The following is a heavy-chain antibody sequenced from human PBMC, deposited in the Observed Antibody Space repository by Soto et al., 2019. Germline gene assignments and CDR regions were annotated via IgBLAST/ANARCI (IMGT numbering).Heavy chain of an antibody. CDR2: IYHSGSA. Sequence: CLTCAVSNDSISSGRYSWSWIRQPPGKALEWIGYIYHSGSAYYNPSLRSRVTMSADRSKNQFSLRLTSVTAADTAVYYCARGGGYFDLWGRGTLVTVSS. D-gene: IGHD3-16*01. CDR3: ARGGGYFDL. CDR1: NDSISSGRYS. V-gene: IGHV4-30-2*01. J-gene: IGHJ2*01.